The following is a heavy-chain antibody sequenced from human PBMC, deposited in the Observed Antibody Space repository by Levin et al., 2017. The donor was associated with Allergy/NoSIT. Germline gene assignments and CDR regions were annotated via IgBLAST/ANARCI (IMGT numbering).Heavy chain of an antibody. Sequence: PSETLSLTCAVSGGSLSSNNWWNWVRQPPGKGLEWIGEIYHSGSTNYNPSLKSRVTMSVDKSKNQFSLKLSSVTAADTAVYYCARESPSEGGMDVWGQGTTVTVSS. CDR2: IYHSGST. J-gene: IGHJ6*02. V-gene: IGHV4-4*02. CDR1: GGSLSSNNW. CDR3: ARESPSEGGMDV.